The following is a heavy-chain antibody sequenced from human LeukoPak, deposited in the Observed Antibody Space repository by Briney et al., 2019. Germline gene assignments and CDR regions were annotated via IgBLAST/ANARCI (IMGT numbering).Heavy chain of an antibody. Sequence: GGSLRLSCAASGFTVSSNYMSWVRQAPGKGLEWVSVIYSGGSTYYADPVKGRFTISRDSSKNILYLQMNSLRADDTAVFYCARARDQQGAPRQYFFDSWGQGTLVTVSS. CDR3: ARARDQQGAPRQYFFDS. V-gene: IGHV3-66*01. CDR1: GFTVSSNY. J-gene: IGHJ4*02. CDR2: IYSGGST. D-gene: IGHD1-26*01.